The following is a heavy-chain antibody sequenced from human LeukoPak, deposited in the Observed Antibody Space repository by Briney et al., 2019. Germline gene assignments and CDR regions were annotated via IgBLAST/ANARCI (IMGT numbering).Heavy chain of an antibody. D-gene: IGHD5-24*01. Sequence: PGGSLRLSCETAGFTFSSYVMHWVRRTPGKGLVWVSRISHDGIICYADSVKGRFTISRDNAKNTLILQMNSLRVEDTAVYYCARDWVYKIDYWGRGTLVTVSS. J-gene: IGHJ4*02. CDR3: ARDWVYKIDY. V-gene: IGHV3-74*01. CDR2: ISHDGII. CDR1: GFTFSSYV.